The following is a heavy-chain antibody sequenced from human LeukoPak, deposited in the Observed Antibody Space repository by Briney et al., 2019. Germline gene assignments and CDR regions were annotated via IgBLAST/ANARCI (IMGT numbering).Heavy chain of an antibody. V-gene: IGHV1-69*06. CDR2: IIPIFGTA. CDR3: ARFKGGYCSGGSCEYFDY. Sequence: ASVKVSCKASGGTFSSCAIGWVRQAPGQGLEWMGGIIPIFGTANYAQKFQGRVTITADKSTSKAYMELSSLRSEDTAVYYCARFKGGYCSGGSCEYFDYWGQGTLVTVSS. CDR1: GGTFSSCA. D-gene: IGHD2-15*01. J-gene: IGHJ4*02.